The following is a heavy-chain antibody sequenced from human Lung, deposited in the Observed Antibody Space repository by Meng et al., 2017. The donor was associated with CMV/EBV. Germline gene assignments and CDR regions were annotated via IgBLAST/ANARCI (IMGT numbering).Heavy chain of an antibody. D-gene: IGHD3-9*01. V-gene: IGHV2-5*01. J-gene: IGHJ4*02. CDR2: TYWNDDK. CDR3: AYRVVGYGVLSGYFSPYYCDY. CDR1: GFSLSTNGAG. Sequence: GXXLVXPTQTLTLTCSFSGFSLSTNGAGVGWVRQTPGKALDWLAFTYWNDDKPYSPTLKNRRTITKRTSKNLVVLTMTNVVQVDTATYYCAYRVVGYGVLSGYFSPYYCDYWXQGTXVTVAS.